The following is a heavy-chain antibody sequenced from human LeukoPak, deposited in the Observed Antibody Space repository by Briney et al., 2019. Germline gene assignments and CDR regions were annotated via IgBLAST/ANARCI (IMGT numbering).Heavy chain of an antibody. V-gene: IGHV4-34*01. D-gene: IGHD3/OR15-3a*01. CDR2: INHSGST. CDR1: GGSFSGYY. J-gene: IGHJ5*02. CDR3: ASQAWTAWFDP. Sequence: SETLSLTCAVYGGSFSGYYWGWIRQPPGKGLEWIGEINHSGSTNYNPSLKSRVTISVDTSKNQFSLKLSSVTAADTAVYYCASQAWTAWFDPWGQGTLVTVSS.